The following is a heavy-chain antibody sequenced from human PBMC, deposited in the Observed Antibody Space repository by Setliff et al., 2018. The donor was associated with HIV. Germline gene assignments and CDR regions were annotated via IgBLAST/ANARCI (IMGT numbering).Heavy chain of an antibody. CDR1: GGSTSNSRYY. V-gene: IGHV4-39*01. CDR3: ASRVYYYDSNNFLREEGFDP. Sequence: SETLSLTCTVSGGSTSNSRYYWAWIRQPPGKGLEYIGSIHYNERTYYNPSLKSRVAISIDTSKNQFSLNLTSVTAADTAVYYCASRVYYYDSNNFLREEGFDPWGQGTLVTVSS. CDR2: IHYNERT. J-gene: IGHJ5*02. D-gene: IGHD3-22*01.